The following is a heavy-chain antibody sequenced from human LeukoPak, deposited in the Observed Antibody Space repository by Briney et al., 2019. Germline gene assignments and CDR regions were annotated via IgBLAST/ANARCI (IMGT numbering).Heavy chain of an antibody. D-gene: IGHD3-10*01. V-gene: IGHV4-61*02. CDR1: SGSISSDSYY. CDR3: ASWYYYGSGSYRDSYYYYMDA. J-gene: IGHJ6*03. CDR2: IYTSGTT. Sequence: SETLSLTCTVSSGSISSDSYYWTWIRQPAGQGLEWIGRIYTSGTTNYNPSLKSRVTMAVDTSKNQFSLKLSSVTAADTAVYYCASWYYYGSGSYRDSYYYYMDAWGKGTTVTVSS.